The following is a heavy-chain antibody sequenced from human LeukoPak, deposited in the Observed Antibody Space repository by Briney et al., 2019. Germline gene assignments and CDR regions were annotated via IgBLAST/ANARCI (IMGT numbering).Heavy chain of an antibody. Sequence: GGSLRLSCAASGFTFSSYAMSWVRQAPGKGLEWVSAISGSGGSTYYADSVKGRFTISRDNSKNTLYLQMNSLRAEDTAVYYCAKDGTGYCSSTSCSILYYYYYMDVWGKGTTVTVSS. J-gene: IGHJ6*03. V-gene: IGHV3-23*01. CDR2: ISGSGGST. CDR1: GFTFSSYA. D-gene: IGHD2-2*03. CDR3: AKDGTGYCSSTSCSILYYYYYMDV.